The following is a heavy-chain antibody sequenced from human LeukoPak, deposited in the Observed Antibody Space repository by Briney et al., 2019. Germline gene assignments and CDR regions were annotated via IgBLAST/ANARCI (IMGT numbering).Heavy chain of an antibody. J-gene: IGHJ5*02. CDR1: GGSISSSNW. CDR3: AYYSSSSGWFDP. D-gene: IGHD6-6*01. CDR2: IYHSGST. Sequence: PSETLSLTCAVSGGSISSSNWWSWVRQPPGKGLEWIGSIYHSGSTYYNPSLKSRVTISVDTSKNQFSLKLSSVTAADTAVYYCAYYSSSSGWFDPWGQGTLVTVSS. V-gene: IGHV4-4*02.